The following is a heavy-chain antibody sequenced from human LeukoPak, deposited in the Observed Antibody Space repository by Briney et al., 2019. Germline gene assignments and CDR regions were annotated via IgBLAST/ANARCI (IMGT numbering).Heavy chain of an antibody. Sequence: GGSLRLSCAASGFTFSSYWMSWVRQAPGKGLEGVANMKYDGSEKYYVASVKGRLTISRDNAKNSLYLQMNSLRAEDTAVYYCARDIEAAGLFLDYWGQGTLVTVSS. CDR3: ARDIEAAGLFLDY. CDR2: MKYDGSEK. CDR1: GFTFSSYW. D-gene: IGHD6-13*01. V-gene: IGHV3-7*01. J-gene: IGHJ4*02.